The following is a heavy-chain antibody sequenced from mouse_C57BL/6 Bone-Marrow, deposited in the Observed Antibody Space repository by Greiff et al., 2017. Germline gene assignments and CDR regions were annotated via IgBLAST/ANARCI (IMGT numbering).Heavy chain of an antibody. D-gene: IGHD2-4*01. V-gene: IGHV1-64*01. J-gene: IGHJ4*01. CDR3: ARLCDYLYYYAMDY. CDR1: GYTFTSYW. CDR2: IHPNSGST. Sequence: QVQLQQPGAELVKPGASVKLSCKASGYTFTSYWMHWVKQRPGQGLEWIGMIHPNSGSTNYNEKFKSKATLTVDKSSSTAYMQLSSLTSEDSAVYYCARLCDYLYYYAMDYWGQGTSVTVSS.